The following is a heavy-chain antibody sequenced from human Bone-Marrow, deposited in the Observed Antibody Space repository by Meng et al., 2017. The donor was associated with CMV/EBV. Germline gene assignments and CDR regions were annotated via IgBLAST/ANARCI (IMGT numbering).Heavy chain of an antibody. CDR3: SRVSQAGYDSSGYIVD. D-gene: IGHD3-22*01. CDR1: GGSISSSNW. CDR2: IYHSGST. V-gene: IGHV4-4*02. Sequence: SETLSLTCAVSGGSISSSNWWSWVRQPPGKGLEWIGEIYHSGSTNYNPSLKSRVTMSVDTYKNQFSLNLTSVTAADTAVYYCSRVSQAGYDSSGYIVDWGQGTRVTVSS. J-gene: IGHJ4*02.